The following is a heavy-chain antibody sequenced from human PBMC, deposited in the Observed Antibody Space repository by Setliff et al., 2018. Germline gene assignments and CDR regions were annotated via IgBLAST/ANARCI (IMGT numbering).Heavy chain of an antibody. CDR2: IYYSGST. Sequence: SETLSLTCSVSGGSFNTGAYYWSWIRQHPGKGLEWIGYIYYSGSTYYNPSLKSRVTISVDTSKHQFSLKLSSVTAADTAIYYCARGGTYRYFDYWGQGTLVTVSS. J-gene: IGHJ4*02. V-gene: IGHV4-31*03. CDR3: ARGGTYRYFDY. CDR1: GGSFNTGAYY.